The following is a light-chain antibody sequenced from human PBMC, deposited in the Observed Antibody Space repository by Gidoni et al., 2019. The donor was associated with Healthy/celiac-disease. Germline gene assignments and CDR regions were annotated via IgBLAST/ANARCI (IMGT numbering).Light chain of an antibody. CDR2: AAS. J-gene: IGKJ2*01. CDR3: QQSYSTPRT. V-gene: IGKV1-39*01. Sequence: IITCRASQSIGNYLNWYQQKPGKAPKLLIYAASNLQSGVASRFSGSGSGTDFTLTISSLQPEDVVTYYCQQSYSTPRTFGQGTKLEIK. CDR1: QSIGNY.